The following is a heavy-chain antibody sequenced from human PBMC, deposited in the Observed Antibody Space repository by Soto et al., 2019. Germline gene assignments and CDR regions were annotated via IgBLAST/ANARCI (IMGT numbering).Heavy chain of an antibody. V-gene: IGHV1-2*02. CDR2: ISPRSGGT. CDR3: TKKGGGPFPFDP. Sequence: ASLKVSCKASGYRFIDYYIHWVRQAPGQGLEWMGWISPRSGGTNYAQKFLGRVTITSDTSTNTAYMELTSLRSDDTAVYYCTKKGGGPFPFDPWGQGTRVTVSS. J-gene: IGHJ5*02. D-gene: IGHD3-10*01. CDR1: GYRFIDYY.